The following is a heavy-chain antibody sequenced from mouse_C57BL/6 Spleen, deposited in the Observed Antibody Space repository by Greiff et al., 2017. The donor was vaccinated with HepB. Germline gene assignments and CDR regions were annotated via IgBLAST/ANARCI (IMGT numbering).Heavy chain of an antibody. CDR3: ARTGGFDY. V-gene: IGHV1-26*01. Sequence: VQLQQSGPELVKPGASVKISCKASGYTFTDYYMNWVKQSHGKSLEWIGDINPNNGGTSYNQKFKGKATLTVDKSSSTAYMELRSLTSEDSADYYCARTGGFDYWGQGTTLTVSS. CDR1: GYTFTDYY. J-gene: IGHJ2*01. CDR2: INPNNGGT.